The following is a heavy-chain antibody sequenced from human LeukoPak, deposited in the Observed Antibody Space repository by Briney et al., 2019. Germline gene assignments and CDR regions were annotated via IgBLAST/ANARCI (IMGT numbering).Heavy chain of an antibody. CDR1: GFTFSDAW. D-gene: IGHD4-17*01. Sequence: GGSLRLSCAASGFTFSDAWMSWVRQAPGKGLEWVSAISGSGVTTYYANSVKDRFTISRDNSKNTLYLQMLSLRAEDTAVYYCARDTGYYYGMDVWGQGTTVTVSS. V-gene: IGHV3-23*01. CDR3: ARDTGYYYGMDV. J-gene: IGHJ6*02. CDR2: ISGSGVTT.